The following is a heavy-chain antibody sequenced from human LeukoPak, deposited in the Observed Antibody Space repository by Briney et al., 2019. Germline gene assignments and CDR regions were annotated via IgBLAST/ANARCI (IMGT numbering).Heavy chain of an antibody. D-gene: IGHD5-12*01. CDR3: ARGGGYDWGAFDY. J-gene: IGHJ4*02. V-gene: IGHV4-59*01. Sequence: SETLSLTCTVSGGSISSYYWSWIREPPGKGLEWIGFISYSGSTGYRPSLKSRVTISVDTSKNQFSLKLSSVTAADTAVYYCARGGGYDWGAFDYWGQGTLVTVSS. CDR2: ISYSGST. CDR1: GGSISSYY.